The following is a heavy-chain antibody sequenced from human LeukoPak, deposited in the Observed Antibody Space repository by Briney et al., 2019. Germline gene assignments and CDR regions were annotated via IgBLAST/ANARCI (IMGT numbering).Heavy chain of an antibody. CDR2: IYYSGST. Sequence: SETLSLTCTVSGDSIRSYYWSWIRQPPGKGLEWIGYIYYSGSTKYNPSLKSRVTISVDTSKNQFSLKLSSVTAADTAVYYCARSLKSYSSSWYQNWFDPWGQGTLVTVSS. CDR1: GDSIRSYY. CDR3: ARSLKSYSSSWYQNWFDP. V-gene: IGHV4-59*08. J-gene: IGHJ5*02. D-gene: IGHD6-13*01.